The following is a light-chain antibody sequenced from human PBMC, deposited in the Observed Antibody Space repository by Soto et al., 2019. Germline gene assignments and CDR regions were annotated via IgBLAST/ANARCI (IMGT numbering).Light chain of an antibody. CDR3: QQFNSYPRT. Sequence: AIQLTQSPSSLSASVGDRVTITCRASQGISSALAWYQQKPGKAPKLLIYDASSLESGVPSRFSGSGSGTDFTLTISSLRPEDFATYYCQQFNSYPRTFGQGTRLEIK. CDR2: DAS. J-gene: IGKJ5*01. V-gene: IGKV1-13*02. CDR1: QGISSA.